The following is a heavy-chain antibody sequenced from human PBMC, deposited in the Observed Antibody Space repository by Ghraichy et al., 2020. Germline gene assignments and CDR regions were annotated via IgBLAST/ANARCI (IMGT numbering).Heavy chain of an antibody. CDR1: GFTFSSYS. V-gene: IGHV3-21*01. Sequence: GGSLRLSCAASGFTFSSYSMNWVRQAPGKGLEWVSSISSSSSYIYYADSVKGRFTISRDNAKNSLYLQMNSLRAEDTAVYYCAREGEYCSGGSCYGMDVWGQGTTVTVSS. J-gene: IGHJ6*02. D-gene: IGHD2-15*01. CDR2: ISSSSSYI. CDR3: AREGEYCSGGSCYGMDV.